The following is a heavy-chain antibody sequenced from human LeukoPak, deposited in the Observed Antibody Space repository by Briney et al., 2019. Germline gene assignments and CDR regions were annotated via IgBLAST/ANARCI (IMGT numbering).Heavy chain of an antibody. D-gene: IGHD3-16*02. V-gene: IGHV4-39*02. J-gene: IGHJ4*02. Sequence: PSETLSLTCTVSGGSISRSSYYWGWIRQPPGKGLEWIGSIYYSGSTYYNPSLKSRVAISVDTSKNQFSLKLTSVTAADTAMYYCARDFQYYDYVWGSYRYGTNFDQWGQGTLVTVSS. CDR2: IYYSGST. CDR1: GGSISRSSYY. CDR3: ARDFQYYDYVWGSYRYGTNFDQ.